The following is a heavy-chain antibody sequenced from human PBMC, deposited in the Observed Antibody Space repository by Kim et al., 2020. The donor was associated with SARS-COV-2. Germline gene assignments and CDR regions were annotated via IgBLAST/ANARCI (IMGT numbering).Heavy chain of an antibody. D-gene: IGHD6-13*01. CDR3: AREGAAAATDY. CDR2: I. Sequence: IYHADSVKGRFTISKDNAKNSLYLQMYSLRAEDTAVYYCAREGAAAATDYWGQGTLVTVS. V-gene: IGHV3-11*01. J-gene: IGHJ4*02.